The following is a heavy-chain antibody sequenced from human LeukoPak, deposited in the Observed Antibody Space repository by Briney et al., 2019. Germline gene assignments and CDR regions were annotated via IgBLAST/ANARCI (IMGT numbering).Heavy chain of an antibody. CDR3: AKDAQRGFDYSNSLEY. V-gene: IGHV3-33*03. CDR1: GFTFSHFA. Sequence: GGSLRLSCAASGFTFSHFAFHWVRKAPGKGLEWVAVIWSDGTNKYYGNSVKGRFTIHRDDSQNRVYLQMNNLRVDDTAIYFCAKDAQRGFDYSNSLEYWGQGSPVTVSS. D-gene: IGHD4-11*01. J-gene: IGHJ4*02. CDR2: IWSDGTNK.